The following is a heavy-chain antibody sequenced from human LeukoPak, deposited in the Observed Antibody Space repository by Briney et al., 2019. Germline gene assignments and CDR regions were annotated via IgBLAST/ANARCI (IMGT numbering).Heavy chain of an antibody. CDR2: IWYDGSDE. J-gene: IGHJ3*01. Sequence: GSLRLSCAASGFTFSRYSMHWVRQAPGKGLEWVAVIWYDGSDEYYTDSVKGRFTIFRDNSKNTLYLQMNSLRAEDTAIYYCARAGDAFDLWGQGTMVTVSS. V-gene: IGHV3-33*08. CDR1: GFTFSRYS. CDR3: ARAGDAFDL.